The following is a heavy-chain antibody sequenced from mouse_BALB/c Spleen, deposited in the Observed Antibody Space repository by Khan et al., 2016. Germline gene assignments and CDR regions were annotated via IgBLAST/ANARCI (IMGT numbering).Heavy chain of an antibody. CDR3: ARKEDLLWGFDV. CDR2: IWSGGST. CDR1: GFSLTNYG. Sequence: QVQLKQSGPGLVQPSQSLSITCTVSGFSLTNYGIHWLRQSPGKGLEWLGVIWSGGSTDYNAAFISRLSISKDNSKSQIFFKMNSLQANDTAIYYCARKEDLLWGFDVWGAGTTVTVSS. D-gene: IGHD1-1*02. J-gene: IGHJ1*01. V-gene: IGHV2-2*02.